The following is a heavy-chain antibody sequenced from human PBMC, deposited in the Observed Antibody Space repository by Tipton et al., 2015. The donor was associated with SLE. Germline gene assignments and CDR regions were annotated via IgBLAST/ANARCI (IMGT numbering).Heavy chain of an antibody. CDR3: ARVRGYCSSTSCYPVGWFDP. Sequence: PGLVKPSETLSLTCTVSGGSISSYYWSWIRQPPGKGLEWIGYIYYSGSTNYNPSLKSRVTISVDTSKNQFSLKLSSVTAADTAVYYCARVRGYCSSTSCYPVGWFDPWGQGTLVTVSS. V-gene: IGHV4-59*01. D-gene: IGHD2-2*01. CDR1: GGSISSYY. J-gene: IGHJ5*02. CDR2: IYYSGST.